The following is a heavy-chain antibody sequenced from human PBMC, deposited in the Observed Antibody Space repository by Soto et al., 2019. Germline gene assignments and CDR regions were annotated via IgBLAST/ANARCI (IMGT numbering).Heavy chain of an antibody. CDR1: GFSLSTRGVG. Sequence: QITLKESGPTLVKPTQTLTLTCTFSGFSLSTRGVGVGWFRQPPVKSLEWLALLYWDDDEGDSPSLKSRLNITTDTSKNQLVRTMTNMDPVDTATYYCTQRPRGYSYHFEYWGQGTLVTVSS. CDR3: TQRPRGYSYHFEY. J-gene: IGHJ4*02. D-gene: IGHD5-18*01. V-gene: IGHV2-5*02. CDR2: LYWDDDE.